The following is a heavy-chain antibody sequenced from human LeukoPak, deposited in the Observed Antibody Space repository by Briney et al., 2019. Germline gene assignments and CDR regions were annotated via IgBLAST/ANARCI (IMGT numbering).Heavy chain of an antibody. CDR3: ARDTKTYDFDY. CDR2: ISYDGSNK. D-gene: IGHD5-12*01. CDR1: GFTFSSYA. J-gene: IGHJ4*02. Sequence: GGSLRLSCAASGFTFSSYAMHWVRQAPGEGLEWVAVISYDGSNKYYADSVKGRFTISRDNSKNTLYLQMNSLRAEDTAVYYCARDTKTYDFDYWGQGTLVTVSS. V-gene: IGHV3-30*01.